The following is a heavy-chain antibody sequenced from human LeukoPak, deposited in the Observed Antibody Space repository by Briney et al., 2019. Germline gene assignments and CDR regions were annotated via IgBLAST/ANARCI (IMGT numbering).Heavy chain of an antibody. D-gene: IGHD2-2*02. CDR3: ARLQDIVLVPAAISYHGMDV. V-gene: IGHV5-51*01. CDR1: GYSFTSYW. J-gene: IGHJ6*02. CDR2: IYPGDPDT. Sequence: GESLNISCKGSGYSFTSYWIGGLRQMPGKGLEWMGIIYPGDPDTRYSPSFQGQLPISAHKSISTAYLQWSSLQASDTAMYYCARLQDIVLVPAAISYHGMDVWGQGTTVTVSS.